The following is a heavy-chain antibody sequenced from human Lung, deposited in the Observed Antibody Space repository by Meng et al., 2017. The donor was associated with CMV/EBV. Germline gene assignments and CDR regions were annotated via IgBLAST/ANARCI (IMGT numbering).Heavy chain of an antibody. D-gene: IGHD4-17*01. CDR1: GGSFIGYY. V-gene: IGHV4-34*01. Sequence: VPSEQWGAGLFEPSESMSLTWAAVGGSFIGYYWSWVRQPPGTGLEWIGEINHSGSTNYNPHLKSRITISVDTTKNQFALKLSSGTAADTAVYYCARGGMTTVTTYYFDYWGQGTLVTVSS. J-gene: IGHJ4*02. CDR2: INHSGST. CDR3: ARGGMTTVTTYYFDY.